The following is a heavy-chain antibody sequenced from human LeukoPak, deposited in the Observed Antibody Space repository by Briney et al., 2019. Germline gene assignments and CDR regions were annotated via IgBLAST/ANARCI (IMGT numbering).Heavy chain of an antibody. CDR2: IYYGGST. Sequence: SETLSLTCTVSGGSISSYDLSWVRQPPGKGLEWMGYIYYGGSTNYNPSLKSRVTISVDTSKNQFSLKLSSVTAADTAVYYCARADSGSYYFDYWGQGTLVTVSS. CDR1: GGSISSYD. CDR3: ARADSGSYYFDY. V-gene: IGHV4-59*01. D-gene: IGHD1-26*01. J-gene: IGHJ4*02.